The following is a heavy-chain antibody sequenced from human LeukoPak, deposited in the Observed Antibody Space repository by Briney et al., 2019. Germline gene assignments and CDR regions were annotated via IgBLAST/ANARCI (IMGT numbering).Heavy chain of an antibody. CDR3: ARRGDHYDRSGYFHYFDY. CDR1: GFAFSNYW. Sequence: GGSLRLSCAASGFAFSNYWMSWVRQAPGKGLEWVASIKEDGSERYYVDSMRGRFTISRDNAKNSLLLQMNSLRVEDTAVYYCARRGDHYDRSGYFHYFDYWGQGTLLTVSS. J-gene: IGHJ4*02. V-gene: IGHV3-7*01. D-gene: IGHD3-22*01. CDR2: IKEDGSER.